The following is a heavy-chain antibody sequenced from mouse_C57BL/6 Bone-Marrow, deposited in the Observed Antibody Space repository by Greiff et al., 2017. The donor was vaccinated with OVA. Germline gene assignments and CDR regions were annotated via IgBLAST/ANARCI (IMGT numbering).Heavy chain of an antibody. CDR1: GYTFTSYW. D-gene: IGHD1-1*01. CDR2: INPGNGGT. CDR3: ARDYYCSSPLAY. J-gene: IGHJ3*01. V-gene: IGHV1-53*01. Sequence: QVQLQQSGTELVKPGASVKLSCKASGYTFTSYWMHWVKQRPGQGLEWIGNINPGNGGTNYNEKFKSKATLTVDKSSSTAYMQLSSLTSEDSAVYYCARDYYCSSPLAYWGQGTLVTVSA.